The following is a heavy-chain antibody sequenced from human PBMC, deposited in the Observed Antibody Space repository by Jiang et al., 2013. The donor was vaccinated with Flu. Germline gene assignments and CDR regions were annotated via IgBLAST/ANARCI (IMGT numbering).Heavy chain of an antibody. J-gene: IGHJ4*02. CDR3: ARGAPLVTGTTMFDY. V-gene: IGHV6-1*01. Sequence: RQSPSRDLEWLGRTYYRSKWYNDYAVSVKSRITINPDTSKNQFSLQLNSVTPEDTAVYYCARGAPLVTGTTMFDYWGQGTLVTVSS. CDR2: TYYRSKWYN. D-gene: IGHD1-7*01.